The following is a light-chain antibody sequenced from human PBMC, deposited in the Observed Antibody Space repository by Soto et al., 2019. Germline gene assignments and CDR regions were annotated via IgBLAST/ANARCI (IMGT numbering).Light chain of an antibody. V-gene: IGLV2-14*01. Sequence: QSVLTQPASVSGSPGQSITISCTGTSSDVGGYDYVSWYQLHPGKAPKLMVFEVSNRPSGVSYRFSGSKSGNTASLTISGLQAEDEADYYCSSYTSSSTLVVFGGGTKVTVL. CDR3: SSYTSSSTLVV. J-gene: IGLJ2*01. CDR2: EVS. CDR1: SSDVGGYDY.